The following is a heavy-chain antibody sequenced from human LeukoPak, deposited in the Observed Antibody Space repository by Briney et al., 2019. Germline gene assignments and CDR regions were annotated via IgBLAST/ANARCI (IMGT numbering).Heavy chain of an antibody. CDR2: ISSSSSYI. CDR1: GFTFSSYS. J-gene: IGHJ4*02. V-gene: IGHV3-21*01. Sequence: GGSLRLSCAASGFTFSSYSVNWVRQAPGKGLEWVSSISSSSSYIYYADSVKGRFTISRDNAKNSLYLQMNSLRAEDTAVYYCAREVDSHFDYWGQGTLVTVSS. D-gene: IGHD2-2*01. CDR3: AREVDSHFDY.